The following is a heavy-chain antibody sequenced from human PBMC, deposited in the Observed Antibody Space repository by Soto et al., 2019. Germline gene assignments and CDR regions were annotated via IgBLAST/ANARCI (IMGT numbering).Heavy chain of an antibody. CDR3: ARGSTDSYPGSRIFDF. CDR1: GXTFGSRA. V-gene: IGHV3-23*01. Sequence: GSLRLSCVASGXTFGSRAMSWVRQAPGEGLEWVSTITDSGGDAKYADSVRGRFAISRDNSKKTLYLQMSSLKAEESAIYYCARGSTDSYPGSRIFDFWGRGTLGTVSS. CDR2: ITDSGGDA. D-gene: IGHD3-10*01. J-gene: IGHJ4*02.